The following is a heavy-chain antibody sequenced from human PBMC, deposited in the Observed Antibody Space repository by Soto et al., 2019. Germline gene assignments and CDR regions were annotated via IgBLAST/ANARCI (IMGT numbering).Heavy chain of an antibody. J-gene: IGHJ4*02. V-gene: IGHV4-34*01. Sequence: SQTLSLTWVVYGGSFNDYYWSWIRQPPGKGLEWNGEINPSGSTHYNPSLKSRVTISVATSKNQFYLKLSSVTAAATAVYYCGSVSGGSSPTGLDELDYGGQGTLVTVSS. CDR3: GSVSGGSSPTGLDELDY. CDR1: GGSFNDYY. CDR2: INPSGST. D-gene: IGHD3-10*01.